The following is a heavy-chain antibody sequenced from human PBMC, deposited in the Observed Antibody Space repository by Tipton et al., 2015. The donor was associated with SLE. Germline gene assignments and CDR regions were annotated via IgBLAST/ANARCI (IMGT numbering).Heavy chain of an antibody. CDR1: EFTLSIYG. CDR2: INDDGSST. CDR3: HAAMAGPGISFDY. J-gene: IGHJ4*02. V-gene: IGHV3-74*01. Sequence: SLRLSCAVSEFTLSIYGMNWVRQAPGKGLVWVSHINDDGSSTTCADSVKGRFTISRDNAKNTLYLQMKSLRAEDTAVYYCHAAMAGPGISFDYWGQGTLVTVSS. D-gene: IGHD6-19*01.